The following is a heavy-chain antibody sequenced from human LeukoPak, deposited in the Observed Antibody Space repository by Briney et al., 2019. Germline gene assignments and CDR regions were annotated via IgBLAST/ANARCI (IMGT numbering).Heavy chain of an antibody. CDR1: GYTFTSYY. D-gene: IGHD2-2*01. Sequence: ASVKVSCKASGYTFTSYYMHWVRQAPGQGLEWMGIINPSGGSTSYAQKFQGRVTMTRDTSTSTVYMELSRLRSDDTAVYYCARANFLYCSSSTCLFYYWGQGTLVTVSS. J-gene: IGHJ4*02. CDR2: INPSGGST. CDR3: ARANFLYCSSSTCLFYY. V-gene: IGHV1-46*01.